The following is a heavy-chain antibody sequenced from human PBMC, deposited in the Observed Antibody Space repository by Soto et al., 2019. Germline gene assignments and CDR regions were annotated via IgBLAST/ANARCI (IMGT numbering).Heavy chain of an antibody. V-gene: IGHV4-34*01. CDR2: ITRSGNT. J-gene: IGHJ4*02. D-gene: IGHD3-3*01. CDR3: ACNYYDFWSGYYSVGYIDY. Sequence: PSETLSLTCAVYGGSFSGHYWTWIRQPPGKGLEWVGEITRSGNTNYNPSLKSRVTISVDTSKNQFSLKLSSVTAADTAVYYCACNYYDFWSGYYSVGYIDYWAQGTPVTVSS. CDR1: GGSFSGHY.